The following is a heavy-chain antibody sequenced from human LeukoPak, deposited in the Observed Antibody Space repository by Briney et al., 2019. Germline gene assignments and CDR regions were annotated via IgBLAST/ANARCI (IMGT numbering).Heavy chain of an antibody. CDR3: ATGSGTYYDS. V-gene: IGHV3-74*01. CDR2: INGDGGSS. J-gene: IGHJ4*02. CDR1: TFTFSTYW. Sequence: GGSLRLSCEASTFTFSTYWMHWVRQVPGKGLVWVSYINGDGGSSNYADSVKGRLTISRDNAKNTLYLQMNSLRAEDTAVYYCATGSGTYYDSWGQGTLVTVSS. D-gene: IGHD3-10*01.